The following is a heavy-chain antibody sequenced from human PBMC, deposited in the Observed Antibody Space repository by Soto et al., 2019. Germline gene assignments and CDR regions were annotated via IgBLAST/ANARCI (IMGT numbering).Heavy chain of an antibody. J-gene: IGHJ6*02. Sequence: GESLKISCKGSGYTFTDYWIGWVRQLPGKGLEWMGIIYPGDSDTRYSPSFQGHVTITVDKSTNTAYLQWNTLRASDTAMYYCARNISTFRYYYYAMDVWGQGTRVTVSS. CDR1: GYTFTDYW. CDR3: ARNISTFRYYYYAMDV. V-gene: IGHV5-51*01. CDR2: IYPGDSDT. D-gene: IGHD2-2*01.